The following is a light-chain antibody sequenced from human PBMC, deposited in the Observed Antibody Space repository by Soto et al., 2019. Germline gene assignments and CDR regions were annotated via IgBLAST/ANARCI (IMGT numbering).Light chain of an antibody. CDR1: QSVSSSY. CDR3: QQYGSSPRT. J-gene: IGKJ1*01. CDR2: GVS. Sequence: EIVLAQSPGNLSLSPGERATLSCRASQSVSSSYLAWYQQKPGQAPRLLIWGVSNRATGIPDRFSGSGSGTDFSLTISRLEAEDFAVYYCQQYGSSPRTFGQGTKVDI. V-gene: IGKV3-20*01.